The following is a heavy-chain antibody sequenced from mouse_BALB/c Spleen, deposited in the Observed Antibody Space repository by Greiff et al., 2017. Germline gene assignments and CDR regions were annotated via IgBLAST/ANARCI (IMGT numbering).Heavy chain of an antibody. CDR3: VDGTPGYFDV. CDR2: IRSKSNNYAT. V-gene: IGHV10-1*02. J-gene: IGHJ1*01. D-gene: IGHD2-3*01. Sequence: EVQLVESGGGLVQPKGSLKLSCAASGFTFNTYAMNWVRQAPGKGLEWVARIRSKSNNYATYYADSVKDRFTISRDDSQSMLYLQMNNLKTEDTAMYYCVDGTPGYFDVWGAGTTVTVSS. CDR1: GFTFNTYA.